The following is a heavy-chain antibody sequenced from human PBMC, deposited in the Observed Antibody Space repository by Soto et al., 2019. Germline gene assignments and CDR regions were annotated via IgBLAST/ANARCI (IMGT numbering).Heavy chain of an antibody. CDR1: GGSMDNYY. Sequence: SETLSLTCIVSGGSMDNYYWSWIRQSPGKGLEWIAYIYYSGITKYNPSLKSRVTVSVDMSKNHLSLQLTSVTAADTAVYYCARGRYSGSYYLTDYWGPGTLVTVSS. CDR2: IYYSGIT. V-gene: IGHV4-59*01. CDR3: ARGRYSGSYYLTDY. D-gene: IGHD1-26*01. J-gene: IGHJ4*02.